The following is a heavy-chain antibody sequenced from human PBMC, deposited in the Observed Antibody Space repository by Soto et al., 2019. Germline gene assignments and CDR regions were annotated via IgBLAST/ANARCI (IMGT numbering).Heavy chain of an antibody. J-gene: IGHJ6*02. V-gene: IGHV3-7*03. D-gene: IGHD3-10*01. CDR3: ARESSGSYYYYYYGMDV. CDR1: GFSFSDYW. CDR2: IKEDGSEK. Sequence: GGSLRLSCAASGFSFSDYWMNWVRQAPGKGLEWVANIKEDGSEKYYVDSVRGRFTISRDNSKNTLYLQMNSLRAEDTAVYYCARESSGSYYYYYYGMDVWGQGTTVTVSS.